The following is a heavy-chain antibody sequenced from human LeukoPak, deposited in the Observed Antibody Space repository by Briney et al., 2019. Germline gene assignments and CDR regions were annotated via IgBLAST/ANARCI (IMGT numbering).Heavy chain of an antibody. CDR2: ISSSPAYI. Sequence: PGGSLRLSCAASGFTFSDYYMSWIRQAPGKGLEWVSSISSSPAYIYYADSVKGRFTISRDNAKNSLYLQMNSLRAEDTAVYYCARGRGDCSGGCPFTTYMDVWGKGTTVTVSS. D-gene: IGHD2-15*01. CDR3: ARGRGDCSGGCPFTTYMDV. CDR1: GFTFSDYY. V-gene: IGHV3-11*06. J-gene: IGHJ6*03.